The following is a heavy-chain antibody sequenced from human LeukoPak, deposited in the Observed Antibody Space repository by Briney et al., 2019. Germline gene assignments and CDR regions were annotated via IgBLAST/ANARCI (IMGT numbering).Heavy chain of an antibody. D-gene: IGHD2/OR15-2a*01. V-gene: IGHV3-53*01. Sequence: PGGSLRLSCAASGLIVSSSYMSWGRQAPGKGLEWVSVIYSDGDTYYPESVKGRFTISRDNSKNTLYLQMSSLRAEDTAVYYCAGDSLSPPQGDSWGQGTLVTVSS. CDR2: IYSDGDT. J-gene: IGHJ4*02. CDR3: AGDSLSPPQGDS. CDR1: GLIVSSSY.